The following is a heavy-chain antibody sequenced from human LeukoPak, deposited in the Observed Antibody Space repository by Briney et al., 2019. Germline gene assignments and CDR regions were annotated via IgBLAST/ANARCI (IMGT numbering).Heavy chain of an antibody. D-gene: IGHD2-15*01. V-gene: IGHV3-73*01. CDR1: GFTFSGSA. CDR3: ARDRSGGGKDCSGGSCYSRYYYYMDV. Sequence: GGSLRLSCAASGFTFSGSAMHWVRQASGKGLEWVGRIRGKANRYATAHAASVKGRFTISRDDSKNTAYLQMNSLRAEDTAVYYCARDRSGGGKDCSGGSCYSRYYYYMDVWGKGTTVTVSS. CDR2: IRGKANRYAT. J-gene: IGHJ6*03.